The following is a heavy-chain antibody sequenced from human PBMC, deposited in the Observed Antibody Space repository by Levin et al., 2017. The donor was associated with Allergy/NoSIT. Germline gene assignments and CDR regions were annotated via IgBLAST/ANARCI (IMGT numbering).Heavy chain of an antibody. CDR1: GGYITSYH. CDR2: IYYTGST. Sequence: SEPLSLPFIVSGGYITSYHWSWIRQPPGQGLAWIGYIYYTGSTDYNPSLRSRVAISMDTSKSQFSLPLNSVTAADTAVYYCASDRLVASSGPYYDYGMAAWGRGTKVTVSS. V-gene: IGHV4-59*01. D-gene: IGHD6-19*01. CDR3: ASDRLVASSGPYYDYGMAA. J-gene: IGHJ6*02.